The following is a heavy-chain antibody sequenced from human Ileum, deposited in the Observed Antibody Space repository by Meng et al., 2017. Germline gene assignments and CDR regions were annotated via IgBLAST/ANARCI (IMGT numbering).Heavy chain of an antibody. CDR3: ARHGGYSQDF. CDR2: ISHSGSA. Sequence: QVQLQESGPGLVRPSGRLSLTCAVSSGSISSNTYWSWVRQPPGKGLEWIGQISHSGSAYYNPSLKSRVTMSVDKSKSQFSLMLTSVTAADTAIYYCARHGGYSQDFWGQGTLVTVSS. J-gene: IGHJ4*02. D-gene: IGHD4-23*01. CDR1: SGSISSNTY. V-gene: IGHV4-4*02.